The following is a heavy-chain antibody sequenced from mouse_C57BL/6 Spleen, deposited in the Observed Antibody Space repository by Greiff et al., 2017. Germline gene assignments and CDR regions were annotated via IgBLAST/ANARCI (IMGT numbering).Heavy chain of an antibody. CDR3: ASLTTVVATDWYFDV. D-gene: IGHD1-1*01. CDR2: INPNNGGT. V-gene: IGHV1-26*01. CDR1: GYTFTDYY. J-gene: IGHJ1*03. Sequence: EVKLQQSGPELVKPGASVKISCKASGYTFTDYYMNWVKQSHGKSLEWIGDINPNNGGTSYNQKFKGKATLTVDKSSSTAYMELRSLTSEDSAVYYCASLTTVVATDWYFDVWGTGTTVTVSS.